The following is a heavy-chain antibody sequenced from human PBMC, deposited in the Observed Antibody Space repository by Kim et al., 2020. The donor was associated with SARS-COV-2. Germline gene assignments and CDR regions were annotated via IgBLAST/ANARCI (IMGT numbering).Heavy chain of an antibody. CDR1: GFTFSNYR. CDR2: ISSSSSTV. Sequence: GGSLRLSCAVSGFTFSNYRMDWVRQAPGKGLEWLSYISSSSSTVDYADSVKGRFTISRDNARNTLYLQMNDLRDDDTAVYYCARDRAGGYNFFYFDNWGQGTLVTVSS. V-gene: IGHV3-48*02. CDR3: ARDRAGGYNFFYFDN. J-gene: IGHJ4*02. D-gene: IGHD5-12*01.